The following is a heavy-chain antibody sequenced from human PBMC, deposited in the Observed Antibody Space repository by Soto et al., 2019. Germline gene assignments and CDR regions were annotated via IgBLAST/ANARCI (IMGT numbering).Heavy chain of an antibody. CDR3: ARHHGYSSSWYGPSPVDY. V-gene: IGHV4-59*01. Sequence: SETLSLTCTVSGGSISSYYWSWIRQPPGKGLEWIGYIYYSGSTNYNPSLKSRVTISVDTSKNQFSLKLSSVTAADTAVYYCARHHGYSSSWYGPSPVDYWGQGTLVTVSS. CDR1: GGSISSYY. J-gene: IGHJ4*02. D-gene: IGHD6-13*01. CDR2: IYYSGST.